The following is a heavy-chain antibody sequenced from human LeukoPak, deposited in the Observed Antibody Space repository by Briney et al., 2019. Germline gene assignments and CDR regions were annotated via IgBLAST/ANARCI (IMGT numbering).Heavy chain of an antibody. CDR3: VRYCNGGSCYRAAFDV. CDR1: GFTFSDYG. D-gene: IGHD2-15*01. V-gene: IGHV3-33*01. CDR2: IWYDGGKK. J-gene: IGHJ3*01. Sequence: GESLRLSCAASGFTFSDYGMYWVRQAPGKGLEWVALIWYDGGKKYYTDSVRGRFTISRDNSKNTLYLQMNSLRAEDTAVYYCVRYCNGGSCYRAAFDVWGPGTIVTVSS.